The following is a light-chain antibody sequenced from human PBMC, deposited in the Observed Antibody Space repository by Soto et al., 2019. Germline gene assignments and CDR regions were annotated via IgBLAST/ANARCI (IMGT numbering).Light chain of an antibody. CDR3: QQYNTYIYT. J-gene: IGKJ5*01. CDR1: QTISNW. Sequence: DIQMTHSPATLSASLGDRVTITCRASQTISNWLAWYQQKPGKAPKLLIYDVSSLESGVSSRFSGSGSGTEFTLTISSLQPDDFATYYCQQYNTYIYTFGQGTRLEIK. CDR2: DVS. V-gene: IGKV1-5*01.